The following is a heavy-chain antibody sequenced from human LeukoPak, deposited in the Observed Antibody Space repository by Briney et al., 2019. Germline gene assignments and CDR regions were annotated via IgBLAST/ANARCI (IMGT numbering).Heavy chain of an antibody. J-gene: IGHJ5*02. CDR2: MYYSGST. D-gene: IGHD3-22*01. Sequence: SETLSLTCTFSGGFISSGDYYWSWIRQPPGRGLEWIAYMYYSGSTSYNPSLKSRVTMSADTSKNQLSLKLSSVTAADAAVYYCARPYYYDSRIDPWGQGILVTASS. CDR1: GGFISSGDYY. CDR3: ARPYYYDSRIDP. V-gene: IGHV4-30-4*01.